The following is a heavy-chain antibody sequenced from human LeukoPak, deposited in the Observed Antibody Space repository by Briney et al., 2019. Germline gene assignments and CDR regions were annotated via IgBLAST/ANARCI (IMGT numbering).Heavy chain of an antibody. CDR1: GGSFSGYY. J-gene: IGHJ4*02. CDR2: ICYSGST. CDR3: ARVAVGAYFDY. Sequence: SETLSLTCAVYGGSFSGYYWSWIRQPPGKGLEWIGYICYSGSTNYNPSLKSRVTISVDTSKNQFSLKLSSVTAADTAVYYCARVAVGAYFDYWGQGTLVTVSS. V-gene: IGHV4-59*01. D-gene: IGHD1-26*01.